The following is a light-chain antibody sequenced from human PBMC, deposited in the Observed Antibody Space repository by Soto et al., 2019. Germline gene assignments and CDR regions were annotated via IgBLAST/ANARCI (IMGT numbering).Light chain of an antibody. J-gene: IGKJ2*01. CDR1: QSISNW. CDR2: KAS. CDR3: QQHDHCPYT. V-gene: IGKV1-5*03. Sequence: DIQMTQSPSTLSASVGDTVTITCRASQSISNWLAWYQQKPGQAPKLLIHKASTLESGVPSRFSGSGSGTEFTLTISSLQPDDFATFYCQQHDHCPYTFGQGTKLEIK.